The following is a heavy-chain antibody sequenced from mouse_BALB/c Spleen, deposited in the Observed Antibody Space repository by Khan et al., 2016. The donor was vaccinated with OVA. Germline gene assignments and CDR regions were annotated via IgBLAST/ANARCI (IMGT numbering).Heavy chain of an antibody. Sequence: IQLVQSGPELVKPGASVRISCKTSGYTFTDFNLDWVKQSHGKSLEWIGYIFPNDGGTGYNQKFKTKATLTVDSSSSTANMEPRSLTSQDSAVYYCSRSGYCSFAYWGQGTLVTVSA. J-gene: IGHJ3*01. D-gene: IGHD1-2*01. CDR2: IFPNDGGT. V-gene: IGHV1S29*02. CDR1: GYTFTDFN. CDR3: SRSGYCSFAY.